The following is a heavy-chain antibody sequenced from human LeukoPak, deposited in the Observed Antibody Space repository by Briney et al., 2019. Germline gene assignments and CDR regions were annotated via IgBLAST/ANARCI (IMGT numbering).Heavy chain of an antibody. V-gene: IGHV5-51*01. D-gene: IGHD3-22*01. CDR2: IYPGDSNT. Sequence: GESLKISCKGSGYSFPNYWIGWVRQMPGEDLEWMGIIYPGDSNTRYSPSFQGQVTISADKPITTAYLQWNNLKASDTAMYYCARLFESNGYSGHFDYWGQGTLVTVSS. CDR1: GYSFPNYW. CDR3: ARLFESNGYSGHFDY. J-gene: IGHJ4*02.